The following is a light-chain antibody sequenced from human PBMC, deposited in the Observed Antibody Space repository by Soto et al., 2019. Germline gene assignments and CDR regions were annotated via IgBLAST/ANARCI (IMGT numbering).Light chain of an antibody. CDR3: CSYTSTFSV. CDR2: EVS. V-gene: IGLV2-14*01. CDR1: SSDVGGYDY. Sequence: QSALTQPASVSGSPGQSITISCTGTSSDVGGYDYVSWYQLHPGKAPKLMVFEVSNRPSGVSYRFSGSKSGNTASLTISGLQAEDEADYFCCSYTSTFSVFGGGTKLTVL. J-gene: IGLJ3*02.